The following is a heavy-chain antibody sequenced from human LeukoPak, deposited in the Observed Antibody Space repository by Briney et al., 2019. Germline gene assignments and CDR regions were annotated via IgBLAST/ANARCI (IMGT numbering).Heavy chain of an antibody. CDR2: ISDSGDIT. CDR3: ARVPDITARLCDT. Sequence: SETLSLTCAVYGGSFSHNYWTWIRQTPGRGLEWFGEISDSGDITNHNPSLKSRVTLSVDSSKNQFSLRVTSVTAADTGVYCYARVPDITARLCDTWGPGTPVIVSS. D-gene: IGHD2-21*02. V-gene: IGHV4-34*01. J-gene: IGHJ5*02. CDR1: GGSFSHNY.